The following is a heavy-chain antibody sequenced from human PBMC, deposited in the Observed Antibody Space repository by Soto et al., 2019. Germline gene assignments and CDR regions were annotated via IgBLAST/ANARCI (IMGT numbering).Heavy chain of an antibody. D-gene: IGHD2-15*01. CDR1: GFSLSTSGVG. V-gene: IGHV2-5*02. J-gene: IGHJ3*02. Sequence: ESGPTLVNPTQTLTLTCTFSGFSLSTSGVGVGWIRQPPGKALEWLALIYWDDDKRYSPSLKSRLTITKDTSKNQVVLTMTNMDPVDTATYYCAHSFRPEVVVAATGAFDIWGQGTMVTVSS. CDR3: AHSFRPEVVVAATGAFDI. CDR2: IYWDDDK.